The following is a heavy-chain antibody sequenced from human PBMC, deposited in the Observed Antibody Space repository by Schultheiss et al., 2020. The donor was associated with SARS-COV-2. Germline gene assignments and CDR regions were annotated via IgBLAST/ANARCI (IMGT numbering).Heavy chain of an antibody. CDR2: IGGSGGST. V-gene: IGHV3-23*01. Sequence: GGSLRLSCVISGFTFSRHAMHWVRQAPGKGLEWVSGIGGSGGSTYYADSVKGRFTISRDNSKNTLYLQMNSLRSEDTAVYYCARDHISKAVAGTGHDYWGQGTLVTVSS. J-gene: IGHJ4*02. D-gene: IGHD6-19*01. CDR1: GFTFSRHA. CDR3: ARDHISKAVAGTGHDY.